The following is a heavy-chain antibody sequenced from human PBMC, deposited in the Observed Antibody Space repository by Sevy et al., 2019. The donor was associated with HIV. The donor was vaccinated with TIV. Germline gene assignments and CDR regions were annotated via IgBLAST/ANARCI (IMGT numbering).Heavy chain of an antibody. Sequence: ASVKVSCKVSGYSLTELSMHWVRQAPGKGLEWMGGFDPEDGETIYSQKFQGRVTMTEDTSTDTAYMELSSLRSEDTAVYYCAIYSYNWFDPWGQGTLVTVSS. CDR2: FDPEDGET. V-gene: IGHV1-24*01. CDR3: AIYSYNWFDP. J-gene: IGHJ5*02. D-gene: IGHD2-21*01. CDR1: GYSLTELS.